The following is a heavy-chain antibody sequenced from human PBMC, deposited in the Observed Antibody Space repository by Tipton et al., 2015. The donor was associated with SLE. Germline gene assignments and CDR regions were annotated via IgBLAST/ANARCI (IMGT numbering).Heavy chain of an antibody. J-gene: IGHJ4*02. Sequence: TLSLTCTVSGGSISSYYWSWIRQPPGKGLEWIGYIYYSGSTNYNPSLKSRVTISVDTSKNQFSLKLSSVTAADTAVYYCARDGYGGSHFSYWGQGTLVTVSS. CDR2: IYYSGST. D-gene: IGHD1-26*01. CDR3: ARDGYGGSHFSY. V-gene: IGHV4-59*01. CDR1: GGSISSYY.